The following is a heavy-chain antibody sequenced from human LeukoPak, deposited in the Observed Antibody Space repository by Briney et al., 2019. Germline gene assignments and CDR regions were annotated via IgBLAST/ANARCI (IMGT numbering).Heavy chain of an antibody. Sequence: SETLSLTCTVSGDSISSGDYYWSWIRQPAGKGLEWIGRISSSGSTNYNPSLKSRVTISVDTSKNQFSLKLSSVTAADTAVYFCAKGPYSYDSSGAFDIWGQGTVVTVSS. D-gene: IGHD3-22*01. V-gene: IGHV4-61*02. CDR2: ISSSGST. CDR3: AKGPYSYDSSGAFDI. J-gene: IGHJ3*02. CDR1: GDSISSGDYY.